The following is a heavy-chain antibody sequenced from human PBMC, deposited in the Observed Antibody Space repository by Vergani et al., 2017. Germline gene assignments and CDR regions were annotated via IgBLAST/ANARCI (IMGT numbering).Heavy chain of an antibody. CDR3: ARRVFDYYYYMDV. CDR2: IYHSGST. CDR1: GYSISSGYY. J-gene: IGHJ6*03. V-gene: IGHV4-38-2*01. D-gene: IGHD6-13*01. Sequence: QVQLQESGPGLVKPSETLSLTCAVSGYSISSGYYWGWIRQPPGKGLEWIGSIYHSGSTYYNPSLKSRVTISVDTSKNQFSLKLSSVTAADTAVYYCARRVFDYYYYMDVWGKGTTVTVSS.